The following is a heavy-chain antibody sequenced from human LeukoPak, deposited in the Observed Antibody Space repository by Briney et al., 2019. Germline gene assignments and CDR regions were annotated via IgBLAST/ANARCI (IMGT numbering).Heavy chain of an antibody. CDR1: GGSISSGGYY. Sequence: SETLSLTCTVSGGSISSGGYYWSWIRQPPGKGLEWIGYIYHTGSTYYNPSLRSRVTMSVDRSKNQFSLKLNSVTAADTAVYYCARAIPYGSGSFFDYWGQGTLVTVSS. CDR3: ARAIPYGSGSFFDY. D-gene: IGHD3-10*01. J-gene: IGHJ4*02. V-gene: IGHV4-30-2*01. CDR2: IYHTGST.